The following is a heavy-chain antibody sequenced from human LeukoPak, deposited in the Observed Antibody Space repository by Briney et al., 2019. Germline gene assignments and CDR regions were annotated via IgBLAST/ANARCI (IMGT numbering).Heavy chain of an antibody. D-gene: IGHD2-21*02. V-gene: IGHV3-49*04. CDR2: TRSKAYGGTT. CDR1: GFTFGDYA. Sequence: GGSLRLSCTASGFTFGDYAMSWVRQAPGKGLEWVGFTRSKAYGGTTEYAASVKGRFTISRDDSKSIAYLQMNSLKTEDTAVYYCTRDSPSAYCGGDCYSAWGQGTLVTVSS. CDR3: TRDSPSAYCGGDCYSA. J-gene: IGHJ5*02.